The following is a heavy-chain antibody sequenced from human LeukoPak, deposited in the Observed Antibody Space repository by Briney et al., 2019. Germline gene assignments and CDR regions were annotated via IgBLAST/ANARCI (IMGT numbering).Heavy chain of an antibody. V-gene: IGHV4-39*07. D-gene: IGHD1-14*01. CDR2: IYYSGST. CDR1: GGSISSSSYY. Sequence: SETLSLTCTVSGGSISSSSYYWGWIRQPPGKGLEWIGSIYYSGSTYYNPSLKSRVTISVDTSKNQFSLKLSSVTAADTAVYYCASISSDYYFDYWGQGTLVTVSS. CDR3: ASISSDYYFDY. J-gene: IGHJ4*02.